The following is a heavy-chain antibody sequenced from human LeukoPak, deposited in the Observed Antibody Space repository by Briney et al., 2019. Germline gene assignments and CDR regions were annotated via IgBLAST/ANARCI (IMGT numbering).Heavy chain of an antibody. Sequence: PGGSLRLSCAASAFTFSIYAMHWVRHAPGRGLEWVAAISHDESNKYYADSVKGRFTISRDKSKNTLYLQMNSLRAEDTAVYYCARGSGSYWAPDYWGQGTLVTVSS. CDR1: AFTFSIYA. J-gene: IGHJ4*02. V-gene: IGHV3-30-3*01. D-gene: IGHD1-26*01. CDR3: ARGSGSYWAPDY. CDR2: ISHDESNK.